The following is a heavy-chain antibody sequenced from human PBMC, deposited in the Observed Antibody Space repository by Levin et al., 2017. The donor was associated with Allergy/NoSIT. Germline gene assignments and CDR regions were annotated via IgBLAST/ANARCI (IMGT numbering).Heavy chain of an antibody. V-gene: IGHV3-33*06. CDR1: GFTFSSYG. J-gene: IGHJ5*02. CDR2: VWYDEVNK. D-gene: IGHD6-13*01. Sequence: GGSLRLSCAASGFTFSSYGMHWIRQAPGKGLEWVAVVWYDEVNKIYSESVKGRFIISRDNSKNAVYLQMNSLTAEDTAVYYCAKSANGGSSRYNWFGPWGQGTLVTVSS. CDR3: AKSANGGSSRYNWFGP.